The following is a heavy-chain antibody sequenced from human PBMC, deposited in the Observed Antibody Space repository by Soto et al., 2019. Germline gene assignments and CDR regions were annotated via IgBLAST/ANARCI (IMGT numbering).Heavy chain of an antibody. D-gene: IGHD5-18*01. Sequence: PGGSLRLSCAASGFTFSDYGMHWVRQAPGKGLEWVAVISYDGSNKYYADSVKGRFTISRDNSKNTLYLQMKSLRAEDTAVYYCAKDWDKAMVTTYYGMDVWGQGTTVTVSS. CDR1: GFTFSDYG. J-gene: IGHJ6*02. V-gene: IGHV3-30*18. CDR3: AKDWDKAMVTTYYGMDV. CDR2: ISYDGSNK.